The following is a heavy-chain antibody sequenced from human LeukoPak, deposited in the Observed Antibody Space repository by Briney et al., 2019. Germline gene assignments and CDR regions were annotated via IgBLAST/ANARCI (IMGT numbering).Heavy chain of an antibody. V-gene: IGHV1-2*02. CDR2: INPNSGGT. CDR1: GYTFTGYY. Sequence: GASVKVSCKASGYTFTGYYMHWVRQAPGQGLEWMGWINPNSGGTNYAQKFQGRVTMTRDTSISTAYMELSRLRFDDTAVYYCARDKAYDFWSRDLDYWGQGTLVTVSS. J-gene: IGHJ4*02. CDR3: ARDKAYDFWSRDLDY. D-gene: IGHD3-3*01.